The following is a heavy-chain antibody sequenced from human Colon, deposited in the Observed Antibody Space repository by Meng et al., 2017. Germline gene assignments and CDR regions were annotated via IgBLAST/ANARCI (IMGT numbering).Heavy chain of an antibody. J-gene: IGHJ2*01. CDR3: ARNNWAKWYFDL. CDR1: GFNFNLYW. D-gene: IGHD1-20*01. V-gene: IGHV3-7*01. CDR2: IKPDGSEI. Sequence: GGSLRLSCAASGFNFNLYWISWVRQAPGKGPEWVANIKPDGSEIYYVDSVKGRFTISRDNTKNSVCLQMNSLRAEDTAVYYCARNNWAKWYFDLWGRGTLVTVSS.